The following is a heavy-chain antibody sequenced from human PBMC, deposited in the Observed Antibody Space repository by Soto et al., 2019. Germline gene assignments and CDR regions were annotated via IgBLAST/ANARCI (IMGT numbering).Heavy chain of an antibody. CDR3: AKYVAVAGTALYGMDV. CDR1: GFTFSNYA. D-gene: IGHD6-19*01. V-gene: IGHV3-23*01. J-gene: IGHJ6*02. CDR2: ISSSGDSP. Sequence: GGSLRLSCAASGFTFSNYAMSWVRQAPGKGLEWVSAISSSGDSPYYADSVKGRFTVSGDNSKNTLFLQMNSLRAEDTAVYYCAKYVAVAGTALYGMDVWGQGTTVTVSS.